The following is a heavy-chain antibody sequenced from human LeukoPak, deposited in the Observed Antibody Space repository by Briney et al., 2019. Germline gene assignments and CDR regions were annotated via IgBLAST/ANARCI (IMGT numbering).Heavy chain of an antibody. V-gene: IGHV3-23*01. CDR2: ISGSGGST. CDR3: DAITFGGVIVPDY. Sequence: PGGSLRPSCAASGFTFSSYAMSWVRQAPGKGLEWVSAISGSGGSTYYADSVKGRFTISRDNSKNTLYLQMNSLRAEDTAVYYCDAITFGGVIVPDYWGQGTLVTVSS. D-gene: IGHD3-16*02. CDR1: GFTFSSYA. J-gene: IGHJ4*02.